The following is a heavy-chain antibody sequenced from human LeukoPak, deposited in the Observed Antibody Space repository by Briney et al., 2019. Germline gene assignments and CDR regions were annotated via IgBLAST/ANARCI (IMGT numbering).Heavy chain of an antibody. V-gene: IGHV1-69*13. CDR3: ARARKKYSSGWYLYY. CDR1: GGTFSSYA. D-gene: IGHD6-19*01. Sequence: GASVKVSCKASGGTFSSYAISWVRQAPGQGLEWMGGIIPIFGTASYAQKFQGRVTITADESTSTAYMELSSLRSEDTAVYYCARARKKYSSGWYLYYWGQGTLVTVSS. J-gene: IGHJ4*02. CDR2: IIPIFGTA.